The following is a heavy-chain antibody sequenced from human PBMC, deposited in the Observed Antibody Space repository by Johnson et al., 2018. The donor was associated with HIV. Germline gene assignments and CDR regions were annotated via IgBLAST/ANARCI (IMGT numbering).Heavy chain of an antibody. J-gene: IGHJ3*02. CDR2: IHQDGSET. CDR1: KFTFSNYW. V-gene: IGHV3-7*04. CDR3: AKDLFTEREDDAFDI. Sequence: VQLVESGGGVVQPGRSLRLSCAASKFTFSNYWMTWVRQAPGKGLEWVANIHQDGSETFSVDSVKGRFAISRDNANNSLYLQMNSLRAEDTAVYYCAKDLFTEREDDAFDIWGQGTMVTVSS. D-gene: IGHD1-26*01.